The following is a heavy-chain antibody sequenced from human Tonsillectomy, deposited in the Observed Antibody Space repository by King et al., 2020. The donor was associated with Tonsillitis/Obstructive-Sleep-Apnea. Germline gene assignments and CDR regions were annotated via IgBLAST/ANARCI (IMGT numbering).Heavy chain of an antibody. D-gene: IGHD3-22*01. CDR3: ARGVHDRSGYYVPVEY. V-gene: IGHV4-31*03. Sequence: VQLQESGPGLVKPSQTLSLTCTVSGGSISSGGYYWSWIRQHPGKGLEWIGYIYNSGSTYYNPSLKSRVTISVDTSKNQFSLKLSSVTAADTAVYYCARGVHDRSGYYVPVEYWGQGTLDTVSS. J-gene: IGHJ4*02. CDR1: GGSISSGGYY. CDR2: IYNSGST.